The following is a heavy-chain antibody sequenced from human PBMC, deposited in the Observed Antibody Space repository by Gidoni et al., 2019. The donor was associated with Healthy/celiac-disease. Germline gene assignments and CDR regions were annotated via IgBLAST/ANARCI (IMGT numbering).Heavy chain of an antibody. Sequence: QVQLVESGGGVVQPGRSLRLSCAASGFTLSSYGMHWVRQAPGKGLEWVAVIWYDGSNKYYADSVKGRFTISRDNSKNTLYLQMNSLRAEDTAVYYCARDPVVTPDSYFDYWGQGTLVTVSS. CDR1: GFTLSSYG. J-gene: IGHJ4*02. D-gene: IGHD2-21*02. V-gene: IGHV3-33*01. CDR3: ARDPVVTPDSYFDY. CDR2: IWYDGSNK.